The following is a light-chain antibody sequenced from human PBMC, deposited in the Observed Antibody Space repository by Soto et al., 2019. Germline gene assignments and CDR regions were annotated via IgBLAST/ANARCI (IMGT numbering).Light chain of an antibody. CDR3: SSYTSSSTLFYV. V-gene: IGLV2-14*01. CDR1: SSDVGGYNY. CDR2: DVS. Sequence: QSVLTQPASVSGSPGQSITISGTGTSSDVGGYNYVSWYQQHPGKAPKLMIYDVSNRPSGVSNRFSGSKSGNTASLTISGLQAEDEADYYCSSYTSSSTLFYVFGTGTKVTVL. J-gene: IGLJ1*01.